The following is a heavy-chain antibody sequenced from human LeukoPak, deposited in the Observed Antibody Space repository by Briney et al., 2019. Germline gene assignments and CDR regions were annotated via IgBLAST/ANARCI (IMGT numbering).Heavy chain of an antibody. J-gene: IGHJ4*02. D-gene: IGHD5-18*01. V-gene: IGHV3-30*18. CDR3: AKEGTAMASSYFDY. Sequence: GGSLRLSCAASGFTFSSYDMQWVRQAPGKGLEWVAVISHDGTVQHYADSVKGRFTISRDNSDNTLYLQMNSLRDEDTAMYYCAKEGTAMASSYFDYWGQGTLITVSS. CDR1: GFTFSSYD. CDR2: ISHDGTVQ.